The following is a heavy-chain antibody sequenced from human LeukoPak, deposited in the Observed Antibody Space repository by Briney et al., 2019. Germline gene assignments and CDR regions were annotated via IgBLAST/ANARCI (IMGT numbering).Heavy chain of an antibody. Sequence: SETLSLTCTVSGYSISSGYYWGWIRQPPGKGLERIGSIYHSGSTYYNPSLKSRVTISVDTSKNQFSLKLSSVTAADTAVYYCARSTYYYDSSGYRRFDAFDIWGQGTMVTVSS. D-gene: IGHD3-22*01. V-gene: IGHV4-38-2*02. CDR2: IYHSGST. J-gene: IGHJ3*02. CDR3: ARSTYYYDSSGYRRFDAFDI. CDR1: GYSISSGYY.